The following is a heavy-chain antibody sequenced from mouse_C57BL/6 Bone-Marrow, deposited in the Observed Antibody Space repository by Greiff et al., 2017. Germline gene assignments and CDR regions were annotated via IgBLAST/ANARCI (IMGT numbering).Heavy chain of an antibody. D-gene: IGHD1-1*01. CDR3: ASPLRYWYFDV. Sequence: EVQLQQSGPGLVKPSQSLSLTCSVTGYSITSGYYWNWIRQFPGNKLEWMGYISYDGSNNSNPSLKNRISITPDTSKNQFFLKLNSVTTEDTATYYCASPLRYWYFDVWGTGTTVTVSS. V-gene: IGHV3-6*01. CDR1: GYSITSGYY. CDR2: ISYDGSN. J-gene: IGHJ1*03.